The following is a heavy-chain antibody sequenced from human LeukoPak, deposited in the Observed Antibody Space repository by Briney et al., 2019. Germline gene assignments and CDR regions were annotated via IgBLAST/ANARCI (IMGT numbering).Heavy chain of an antibody. CDR3: ARGRGYSYGYADY. Sequence: GGSLRLSCAASGFTFSSYNMNWVRQAPGKGLEWVSSISSSGSYMNYADSVKGRFTISRDNAKNSLYLQMNSLGAEDTAVYYCARGRGYSYGYADYWGQGTLVTVSS. V-gene: IGHV3-21*01. CDR2: ISSSGSYM. CDR1: GFTFSSYN. D-gene: IGHD5-18*01. J-gene: IGHJ4*02.